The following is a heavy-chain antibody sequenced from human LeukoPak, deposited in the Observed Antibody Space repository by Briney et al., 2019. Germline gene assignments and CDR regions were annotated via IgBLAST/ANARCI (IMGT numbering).Heavy chain of an antibody. CDR1: GFTFSNAW. V-gene: IGHV3-15*01. CDR2: LKKKTDGGTT. D-gene: IGHD3-16*01. J-gene: IGHJ4*02. Sequence: PGGSLRLSCAASGFTFSNAWMNWVRQAPGEGLEWVARLKKKTDGGTTDYAAPVKGRFTISRDDSRNMLYLQMDSLKTEDTAIYYCTTFSYVLDYWGQGTLVTVSS. CDR3: TTFSYVLDY.